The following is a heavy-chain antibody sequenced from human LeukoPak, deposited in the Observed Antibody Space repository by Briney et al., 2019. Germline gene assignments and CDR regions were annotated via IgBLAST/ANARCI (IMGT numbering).Heavy chain of an antibody. CDR3: ARLSSLANIAARGRTWLDP. D-gene: IGHD6-6*01. V-gene: IGHV4-59*01. Sequence: SETLSLTCTVSGGSINNSYWTWIRQPPGKGLEWIGHIYYSGSTNYSPSLKSRVTISVDTSKNQFSLKLSSVTAADTAVYYCARLSSLANIAARGRTWLDPWGQGSLVTVSS. CDR2: IYYSGST. J-gene: IGHJ5*02. CDR1: GGSINNSY.